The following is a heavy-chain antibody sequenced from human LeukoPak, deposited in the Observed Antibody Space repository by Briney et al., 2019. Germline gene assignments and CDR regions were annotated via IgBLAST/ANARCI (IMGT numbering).Heavy chain of an antibody. CDR2: VSGSGGST. Sequence: GGSLRLSCAASGFTFSSYAMSWVRQAPGKGLEWVSAVSGSGGSTYYADSVKGRFTISRDNSKNTLYLQMNSLRAEDTAVYYCAKLAGDAYYYYYYDMDVWGKGTTVTVSS. V-gene: IGHV3-23*01. J-gene: IGHJ6*03. D-gene: IGHD7-27*01. CDR1: GFTFSSYA. CDR3: AKLAGDAYYYYYYDMDV.